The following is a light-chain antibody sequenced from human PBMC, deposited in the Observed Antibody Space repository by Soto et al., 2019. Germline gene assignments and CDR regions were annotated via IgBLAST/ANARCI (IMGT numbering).Light chain of an antibody. CDR1: NSNIGAGYD. CDR2: GDD. CDR3: QSYDSSLSADV. V-gene: IGLV1-40*01. J-gene: IGLJ1*01. Sequence: QSVPTQPPSVSGAPGQRVTISCTGSNSNIGAGYDVHWYQHLPGTAPKLLIYGDDNRPSGVPDRFSGSKSGTSASLAITGLQAEDEADYYCQSYDSSLSADVFGTGTKLTVL.